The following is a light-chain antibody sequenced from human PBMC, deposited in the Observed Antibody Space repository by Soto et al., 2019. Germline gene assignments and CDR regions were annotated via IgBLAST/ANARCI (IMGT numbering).Light chain of an antibody. CDR2: EVS. CDR1: SSDVGGYNY. CDR3: SSYTSSSTLYV. Sequence: QSALTQPASVSGSPGQSITISCTGTSSDVGGYNYVSWYQQHPGKAPKVMVYEVSNRPSGVSTRFSGSKSANTASLTISGLQAEDEADYYCSSYTSSSTLYVFGTGTKLTVL. V-gene: IGLV2-14*01. J-gene: IGLJ1*01.